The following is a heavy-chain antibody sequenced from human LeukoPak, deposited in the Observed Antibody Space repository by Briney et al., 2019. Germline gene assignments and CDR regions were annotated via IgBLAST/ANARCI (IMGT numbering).Heavy chain of an antibody. V-gene: IGHV4-34*01. CDR2: INHSGST. Sequence: SETLSLTCAVYGGSFSDYYWSWIRQPPGKGLEWIGEINHSGSTNYNPSLKSRVTLSVDTSKNQFSLKLSSVTAADTAVYYCARARNYDFWSGYLYYFDYWGQGTLVTVSS. D-gene: IGHD3-3*01. CDR3: ARARNYDFWSGYLYYFDY. CDR1: GGSFSDYY. J-gene: IGHJ4*02.